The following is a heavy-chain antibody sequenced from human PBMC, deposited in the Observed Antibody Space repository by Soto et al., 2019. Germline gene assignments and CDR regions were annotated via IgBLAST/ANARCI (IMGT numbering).Heavy chain of an antibody. D-gene: IGHD3-3*01. V-gene: IGHV3-23*01. CDR2: ISGSGGST. CDR1: GFTFSSYG. CDR3: ARRSGDY. Sequence: EVQLLESGGGLAQPGGSLRLSCAVSGFTFSSYGMSWVRQAPGKGLDWVSTISGSGGSTYYADSVKGRFTISRDNSKDTLYLQMNSPRAEDTAVYYCARRSGDYWGQGTLVTVSS. J-gene: IGHJ4*02.